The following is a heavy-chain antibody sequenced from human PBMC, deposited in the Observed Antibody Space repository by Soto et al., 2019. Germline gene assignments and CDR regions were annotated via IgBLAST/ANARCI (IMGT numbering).Heavy chain of an antibody. D-gene: IGHD2-2*01. J-gene: IGHJ6*03. CDR1: GGTFSSYT. CDR2: IIPILGIA. Sequence: QVQLVQSGAEVKKPGSSVKVSCKASGGTFSSYTISWVRQAPGQGLAWMGRIIPILGIANYAQKFQGRVTITADKATSTAYMELSSLRSEDTAVYYCARVVSSTSCCPHTTNYYYMDVWGKGTTVTVSS. V-gene: IGHV1-69*02. CDR3: ARVVSSTSCCPHTTNYYYMDV.